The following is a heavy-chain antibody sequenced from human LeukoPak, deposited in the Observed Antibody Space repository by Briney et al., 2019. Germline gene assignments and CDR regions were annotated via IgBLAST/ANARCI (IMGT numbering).Heavy chain of an antibody. CDR1: GFTFSSYW. CDR2: INSDGSST. Sequence: GGSLRLSCAASGFTFSSYWMHWVRQAPGKGLVWVSRINSDGSSTSYADSVKGRFTISRDNAKNTLYLQMNSLRAEDTAVYYCARADGGSHYYYMDVWGKGTTVTVSS. J-gene: IGHJ6*03. D-gene: IGHD1-26*01. CDR3: ARADGGSHYYYMDV. V-gene: IGHV3-74*01.